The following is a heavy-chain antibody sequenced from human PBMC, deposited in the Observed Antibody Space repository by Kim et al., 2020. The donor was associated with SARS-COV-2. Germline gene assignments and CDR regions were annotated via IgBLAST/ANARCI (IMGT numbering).Heavy chain of an antibody. J-gene: IGHJ4*02. CDR3: ARDSARTYYGSGSYYLEATYYFDY. CDR2: INPNSGGT. V-gene: IGHV1-2*04. D-gene: IGHD3-10*01. CDR1: GYTFTGYY. Sequence: ASVKVSCKASGYTFTGYYMHWVRQAPGQGLEWMGWINPNSGGTNYAQKFQGWVTMTRDTSISTAYMELSRLRSDDTAVYYCARDSARTYYGSGSYYLEATYYFDYWGQGTLVTVSS.